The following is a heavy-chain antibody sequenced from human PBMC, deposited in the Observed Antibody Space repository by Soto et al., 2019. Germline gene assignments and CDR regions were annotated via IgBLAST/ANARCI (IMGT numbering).Heavy chain of an antibody. CDR2: IYYSGST. D-gene: IGHD7-27*01. CDR1: GGSISISSYY. CDR3: ARSTGETFYYYYGMDV. V-gene: IGHV4-39*01. J-gene: IGHJ6*02. Sequence: PSETLSLTCTVSGGSISISSYYWGWILHPPGKGLEWIGSIYYSGSTYYNPSLKSRVTISVDTSKNQFSLKLSSVTAADTAVYYCARSTGETFYYYYGMDVWGQGTTVTVSS.